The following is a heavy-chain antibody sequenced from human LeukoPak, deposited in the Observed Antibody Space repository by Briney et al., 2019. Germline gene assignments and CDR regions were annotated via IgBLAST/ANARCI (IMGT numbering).Heavy chain of an antibody. D-gene: IGHD4-17*01. J-gene: IGHJ4*02. V-gene: IGHV4-59*08. Sequence: SETLSLTCTVSGGSISNYYWSWIRQPPGKGLEWIGYIFYSGSTNYNPSLKSRVTISVDTSKNQFSLKLSSVTAADTAVYYCARHEGPYYGDDFDYWGQGTLVTVSS. CDR2: IFYSGST. CDR3: ARHEGPYYGDDFDY. CDR1: GGSISNYY.